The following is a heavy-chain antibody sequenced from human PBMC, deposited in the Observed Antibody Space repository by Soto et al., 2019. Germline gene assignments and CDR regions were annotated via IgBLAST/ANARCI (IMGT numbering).Heavy chain of an antibody. CDR1: GYTLTELS. V-gene: IGHV1-24*01. D-gene: IGHD1-26*01. J-gene: IGHJ4*02. CDR3: ATVGGSYYHFDY. Sequence: GASVKVSCKVSGYTLTELSMHWVRQAPGKGLEWMGGFDPEDGETIYAQKFQGRVTMTEDTSTDTAYMELSSLRSEDTAVYYCATVGGSYYHFDYWGQGTLVTVSS. CDR2: FDPEDGET.